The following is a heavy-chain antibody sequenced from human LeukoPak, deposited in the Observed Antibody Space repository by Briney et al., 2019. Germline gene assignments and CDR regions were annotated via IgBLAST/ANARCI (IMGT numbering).Heavy chain of an antibody. Sequence: PSETLSLTCIVSGYSISSGYYWGWIRQPPGKGLEWIGEINHSGSTNYNPSLKSRVTISVDTSKNQFSLKLSSVTAADTAVYYCARGLKRWLRFGSPHFDYWGQGTLVTVSS. D-gene: IGHD5-12*01. CDR1: GYSISSGYY. CDR3: ARGLKRWLRFGSPHFDY. J-gene: IGHJ4*02. V-gene: IGHV4-38-2*02. CDR2: INHSGST.